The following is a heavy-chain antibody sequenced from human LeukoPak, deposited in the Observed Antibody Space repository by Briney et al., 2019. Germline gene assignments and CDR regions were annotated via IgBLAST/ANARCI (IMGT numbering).Heavy chain of an antibody. Sequence: GRSLRLSCAASGFTFSSYAMHWVRQAPGKGLEWVAVISYDGSNKYYADSVKGRFTISRDNSKNTLYLQMNSLRAEDTAVYYCARGDYRPPDYWGQGTLVTVSS. CDR1: GFTFSSYA. CDR3: ARGDYRPPDY. V-gene: IGHV3-30*04. J-gene: IGHJ4*02. CDR2: ISYDGSNK. D-gene: IGHD4-17*01.